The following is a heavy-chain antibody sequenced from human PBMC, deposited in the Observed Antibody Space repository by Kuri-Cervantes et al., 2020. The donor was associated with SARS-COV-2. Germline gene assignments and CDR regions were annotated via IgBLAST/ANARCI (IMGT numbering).Heavy chain of an antibody. CDR1: GFPFSDYR. CDR3: TTSMIVSAAHYFDC. D-gene: IGHD3-22*01. CDR2: IDGYSPYI. V-gene: IGHV3-21*01. J-gene: IGHJ4*02. Sequence: GGSLRLSFAASGFPFSDYRMNWTRQSPGKGLEWVSCIDGYSPYIHYADSVKGRFTISRDNAKSSVFLQMNSLRAEDTAVYYCTTSMIVSAAHYFDCWGQGILVTVSS.